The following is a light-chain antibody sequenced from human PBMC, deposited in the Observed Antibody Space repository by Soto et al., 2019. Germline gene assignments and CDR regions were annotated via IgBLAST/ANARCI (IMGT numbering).Light chain of an antibody. V-gene: IGKV2-30*01. J-gene: IGKJ3*01. Sequence: DVLMTQSPLSLPVTLGQPASISCRSSQSLVSSDGNTYLNWLHQRPGQSPRRLIYKVSNRDSGVPDRFSGSGSGTEFTLTISRVEAEDAGVYYCMQAAQWPRTFGPGTKVDSK. CDR1: QSLVSSDGNTY. CDR2: KVS. CDR3: MQAAQWPRT.